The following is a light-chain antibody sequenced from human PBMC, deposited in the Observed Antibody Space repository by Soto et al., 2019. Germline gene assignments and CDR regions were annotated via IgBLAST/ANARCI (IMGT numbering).Light chain of an antibody. Sequence: EIVLTQSPATLSLSLGERATLSCRASQSVSSYLAWYQQKPGQAPRLLIYDASNRATSIPARFSGSGSGTDFTLTISSLEPEDFAVYYCQQRSNWLTFGGGTKVEIK. J-gene: IGKJ4*01. CDR1: QSVSSY. V-gene: IGKV3-11*01. CDR2: DAS. CDR3: QQRSNWLT.